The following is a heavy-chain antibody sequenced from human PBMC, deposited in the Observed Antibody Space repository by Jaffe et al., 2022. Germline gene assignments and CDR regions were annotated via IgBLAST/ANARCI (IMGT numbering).Heavy chain of an antibody. J-gene: IGHJ6*03. D-gene: IGHD3-3*01. Sequence: QVQLVESGGGLVKPGGSLRLSCAASGFTFSDYYMSWIRQAPGKGLEWVSYISSSGSTIYYADSVKGRFTISRDNAKNSLYLQMNSLRAEDTAVYYCARKTGSYDFWSGYTAYYYYMDVWGKGTTVTVSS. CDR1: GFTFSDYY. V-gene: IGHV3-11*01. CDR3: ARKTGSYDFWSGYTAYYYYMDV. CDR2: ISSSGSTI.